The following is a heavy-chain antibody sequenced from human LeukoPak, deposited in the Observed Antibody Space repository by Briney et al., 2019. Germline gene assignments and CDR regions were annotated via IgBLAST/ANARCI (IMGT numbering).Heavy chain of an antibody. Sequence: ASVKVSCKASGYTFSSYGISWVRQAPGQGLEWMGWINPNSGGTNYAQKFQGRVTMTRDTSISTAYMELSRLRSDDTAVYYCARASYYYDSSGTRRSYYYYMDVWGKGTTVTVSS. CDR1: GYTFSSYG. CDR3: ARASYYYDSSGTRRSYYYYMDV. D-gene: IGHD3-22*01. CDR2: INPNSGGT. J-gene: IGHJ6*03. V-gene: IGHV1-2*02.